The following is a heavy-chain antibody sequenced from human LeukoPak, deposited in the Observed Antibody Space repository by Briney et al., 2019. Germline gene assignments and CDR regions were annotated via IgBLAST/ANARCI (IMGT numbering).Heavy chain of an antibody. Sequence: PGGSLRLSCAASGFTFSSYWMHWVRHAPGKGLVWVSRINSDGSSTIYADSVKGRFTISRDNAKNTLYLQMNSLRAEDTAVYYCARGAASNWFDPWGQGTLVTVSS. D-gene: IGHD5-18*01. CDR3: ARGAASNWFDP. V-gene: IGHV3-74*01. CDR2: INSDGSST. CDR1: GFTFSSYW. J-gene: IGHJ5*02.